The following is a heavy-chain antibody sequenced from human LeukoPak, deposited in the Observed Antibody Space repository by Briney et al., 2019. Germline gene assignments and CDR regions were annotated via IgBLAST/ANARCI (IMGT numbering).Heavy chain of an antibody. CDR1: GGTFSSYA. J-gene: IGHJ3*02. V-gene: IGHV1-69*13. Sequence: ASVKVSCKASGGTFSSYAISWVRQAPGQGLKWMGGIIPIFGTANYAQKFQGRVTITADESTSTAYMELSSLRSEDTAVYYCASTSRGYSYGYGAFDIWGQGTMVTVSS. CDR3: ASTSRGYSYGYGAFDI. D-gene: IGHD5-18*01. CDR2: IIPIFGTA.